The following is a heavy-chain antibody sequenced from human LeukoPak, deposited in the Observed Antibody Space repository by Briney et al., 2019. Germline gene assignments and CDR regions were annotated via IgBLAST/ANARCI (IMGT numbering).Heavy chain of an antibody. CDR1: GFTFSSYG. CDR3: ARAQRGYSYLLDY. V-gene: IGHV3-23*01. Sequence: PGGSLRLSCVTSGFTFSSYGMSWVRQAPGKGLEWVSAISGSGGSTYYADSVKGRFTISRDNSKNTLYLQMNSLRAEDTAVYYCARAQRGYSYLLDYWGQGTLVTVSS. CDR2: ISGSGGST. J-gene: IGHJ4*02. D-gene: IGHD5-18*01.